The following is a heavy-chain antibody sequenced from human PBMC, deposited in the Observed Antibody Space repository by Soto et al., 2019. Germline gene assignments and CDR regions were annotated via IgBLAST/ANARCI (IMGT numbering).Heavy chain of an antibody. Sequence: ASVKVSCKASGGTFSSYAISWVRQAPGQGLEWMGGIIPIFGTANYAQKFQGRVTITADESTSTAYMELSSLRSEDTAVYYCARAGYEWGIETYYYYGMDVWGQGTTVTVSS. J-gene: IGHJ6*02. CDR2: IIPIFGTA. D-gene: IGHD1-26*01. V-gene: IGHV1-69*13. CDR3: ARAGYEWGIETYYYYGMDV. CDR1: GGTFSSYA.